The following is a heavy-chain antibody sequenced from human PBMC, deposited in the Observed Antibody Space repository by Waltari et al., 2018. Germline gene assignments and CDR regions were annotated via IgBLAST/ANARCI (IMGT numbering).Heavy chain of an antibody. CDR3: AGDRAIGLFFDH. CDR1: GHSASGNFW. V-gene: IGHV4-4*02. D-gene: IGHD2-2*01. J-gene: IGHJ4*02. Sequence: QVQLQESGQGLVKPSGTLSFTCAVSGHSASGNFWWSWLRPAPETGLEWIGQDHHSGNPASNPSLQPRVPTSAASPKNHFSLTLKSVTAADAAVDYWAGDRAIGLFFDHWRRGTLVTVSS. CDR2: DHHSGNP.